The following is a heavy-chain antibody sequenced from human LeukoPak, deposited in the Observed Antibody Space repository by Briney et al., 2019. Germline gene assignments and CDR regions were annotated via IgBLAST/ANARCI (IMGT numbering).Heavy chain of an antibody. CDR3: AKPLLRGYRD. CDR1: GFTFSSYS. D-gene: IGHD5-18*01. V-gene: IGHV3-21*04. J-gene: IGHJ4*02. CDR2: ISSSSSYI. Sequence: GGSLRLSCAASGFTFSSYSMNWVRQAPGKGLEWVSSISSSSSYIYYADSVKGRFTISRDNSKNTLYLQMNSLRAEDTAVYYCAKPLLRGYRDWGQGTLVTVSS.